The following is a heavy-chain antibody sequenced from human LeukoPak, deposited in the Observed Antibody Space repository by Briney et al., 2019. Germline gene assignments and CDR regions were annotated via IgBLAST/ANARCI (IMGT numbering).Heavy chain of an antibody. CDR2: INHSGYT. J-gene: IGHJ4*02. Sequence: PSETLSLTCAVSGVSFDDYYWAWVRQTPGKGLEWIGEINHSGYTNDSPSLKSPVTLSIDTSRKQFSLNLRSVTVADAGTYYCTRMTTGHDYWGQGTLVTVSS. D-gene: IGHD4-17*01. V-gene: IGHV4-34*01. CDR3: TRMTTGHDY. CDR1: GVSFDDYY.